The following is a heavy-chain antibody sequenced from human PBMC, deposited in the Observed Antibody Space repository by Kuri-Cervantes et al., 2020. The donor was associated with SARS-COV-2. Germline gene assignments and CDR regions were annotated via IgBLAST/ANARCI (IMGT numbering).Heavy chain of an antibody. D-gene: IGHD3-3*01. CDR2: ISGDT. Sequence: SQTLSLTCGVSGVSVTREGYSWNWVRQLPGKGLEWIGSISGDTSYNPSLDSRVTISLDTSRNQFSLKLSSVTAADTAVYYCARHLNSVTIFGVVSNWSDPWGQGTLVTVSS. CDR3: ARHLNSVTIFGVVSNWSDP. V-gene: IGHV4-30-2*03. J-gene: IGHJ5*02. CDR1: GVSVTREGYS.